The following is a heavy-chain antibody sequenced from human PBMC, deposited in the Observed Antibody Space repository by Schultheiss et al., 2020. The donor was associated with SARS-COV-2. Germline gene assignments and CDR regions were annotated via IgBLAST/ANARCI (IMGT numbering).Heavy chain of an antibody. CDR1: GFTFSSYG. V-gene: IGHV3-33*08. Sequence: GGSLRLSCAASGFTFSSYGMHWVRQAPGKGLEWVAVIWYDGSNKYYADSVKGRFTISRDNSKNTLYLQMNSLRAEDTAVYYCARGGTVAGPNRGAFDIWGQGTMVTVSS. CDR3: ARGGTVAGPNRGAFDI. J-gene: IGHJ3*02. D-gene: IGHD6-19*01. CDR2: IWYDGSNK.